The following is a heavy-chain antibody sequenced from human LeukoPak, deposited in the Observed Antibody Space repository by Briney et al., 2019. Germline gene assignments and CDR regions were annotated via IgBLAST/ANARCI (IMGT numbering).Heavy chain of an antibody. CDR3: AKDRGTQWLVPGLFDY. D-gene: IGHD6-19*01. CDR1: GFTFSSYS. J-gene: IGHJ4*02. CDR2: IGGSGGGT. V-gene: IGHV3-23*01. Sequence: PGGSLRLSCAASGFTFSSYSMNWVRQAPGKGLEWVSVIGGSGGGTYYADSVKGRFTISRDNSKNTVSLQMNSLRAEDTAVYYCAKDRGTQWLVPGLFDYWGQGTLVTVSS.